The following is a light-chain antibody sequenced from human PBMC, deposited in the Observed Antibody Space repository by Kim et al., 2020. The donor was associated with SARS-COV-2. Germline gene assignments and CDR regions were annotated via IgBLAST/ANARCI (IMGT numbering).Light chain of an antibody. Sequence: EIVLTQSPVTVSLSPGDRASLSCRASHSVSSSYLPWYQQKPGQAPRLLIYGASSRATGIPDRFSGSGSRTDFTLTISRLEPEDVAVYYCQQYGSSPLTYGGGTKVDIK. V-gene: IGKV3-20*01. CDR1: HSVSSSY. J-gene: IGKJ4*01. CDR2: GAS. CDR3: QQYGSSPLT.